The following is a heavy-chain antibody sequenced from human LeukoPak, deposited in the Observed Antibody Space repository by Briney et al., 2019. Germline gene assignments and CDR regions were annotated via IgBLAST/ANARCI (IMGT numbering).Heavy chain of an antibody. D-gene: IGHD4-23*01. V-gene: IGHV1-69*04. Sequence: VASVKVSCKASGGTFSSYAISWVRQAPGQGLEWMGRIIPILGIANYAQKFQGRVTITADKSTSTAYMEMSSLRSEDTAVYYCATLASVVTPADYWGQGTLVTVSS. J-gene: IGHJ4*02. CDR1: GGTFSSYA. CDR3: ATLASVVTPADY. CDR2: IIPILGIA.